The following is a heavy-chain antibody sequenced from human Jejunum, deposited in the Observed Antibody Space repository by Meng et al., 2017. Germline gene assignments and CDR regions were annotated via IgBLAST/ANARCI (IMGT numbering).Heavy chain of an antibody. CDR3: ANRAWLES. V-gene: IGHV3-23*04. CDR2: ILDRDGIT. Sequence: VQLVESGGGLVQPGGSLSLSCAASGFTFSNQSMSWVRQAPGKGLEWVSVILDRDGITSYADSVKGRFTISRDNSKNTLYLQMSSLRVDDTAVYHCANRAWLESWGQGTLVTVSS. CDR1: GFTFSNQS. D-gene: IGHD3-10*01. J-gene: IGHJ5*01.